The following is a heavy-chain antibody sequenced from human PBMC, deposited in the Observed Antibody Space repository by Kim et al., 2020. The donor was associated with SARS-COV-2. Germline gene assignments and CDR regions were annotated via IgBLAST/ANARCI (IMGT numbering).Heavy chain of an antibody. Sequence: ASVKVSCKTTGYTFKGFSIHWVRQAPGLGLEWLGRINPNTGASSLAQGFHGRVTMTWDTSMNTAYMELRSLTSDDTAMYLCARAQQSAAGHLPAFWCQGT. V-gene: IGHV1-2*06. CDR2: INPNTGAS. D-gene: IGHD6-13*01. CDR1: GYTFKGFS. CDR3: ARAQQSAAGHLPAF. J-gene: IGHJ1*01.